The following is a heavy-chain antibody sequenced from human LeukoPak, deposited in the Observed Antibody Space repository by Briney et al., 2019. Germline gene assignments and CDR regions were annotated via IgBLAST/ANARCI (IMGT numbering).Heavy chain of an antibody. CDR3: ARDRRYCDILSEIDY. J-gene: IGHJ4*02. CDR2: ISYDGSNK. Sequence: GGSLRLSCAASGLTFSSYAMHWVRQAPGKGLEWVAVISYDGSNKYYADSVKGRFTISRDNSKNTLYLQMNSLRAEDTAVYYCARDRRYCDILSEIDYWGQGTQVTVSS. CDR1: GLTFSSYA. V-gene: IGHV3-30*04. D-gene: IGHD3-9*01.